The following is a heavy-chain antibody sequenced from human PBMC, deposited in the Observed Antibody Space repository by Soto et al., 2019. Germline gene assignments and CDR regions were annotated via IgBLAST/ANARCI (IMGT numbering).Heavy chain of an antibody. V-gene: IGHV3-23*01. J-gene: IGHJ4*02. Sequence: EVQLLESGGGLVQPGGSLRLSCAAAGFTFSSYAVSWVRQAPGKGLEWVSAISGSGGSTYYADSVKGRFTIARDNAKNAPYLQKNSLRAEDTAVYYCAKEEPERQGSGFDYWGQGTLVTVSS. CDR3: AKEEPERQGSGFDY. CDR1: GFTFSSYA. D-gene: IGHD1-1*01. CDR2: ISGSGGST.